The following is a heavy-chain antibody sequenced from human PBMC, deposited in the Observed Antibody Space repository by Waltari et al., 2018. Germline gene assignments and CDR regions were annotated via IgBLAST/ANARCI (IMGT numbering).Heavy chain of an antibody. Sequence: QVQLQESGPGLVKPSETLSLTCTLSGSSYYLRWIRQPPGKGLGCLVFASYMGSTYYIPSLQSRVTILVGSSRNQFSLQLSSVTAADTAVDYCATLGARYSNAFDVWGQGTMVTVSS. CDR1: GSSYY. CDR3: ATLGARYSNAFDV. V-gene: IGHV4-59*08. J-gene: IGHJ3*01. CDR2: ASYMGST. D-gene: IGHD2-15*01.